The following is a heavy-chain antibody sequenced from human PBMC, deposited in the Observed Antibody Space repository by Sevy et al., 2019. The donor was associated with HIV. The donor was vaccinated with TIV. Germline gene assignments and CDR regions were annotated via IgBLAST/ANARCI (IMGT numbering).Heavy chain of an antibody. V-gene: IGHV1-18*01. Sequence: ASVKVSCKASGYTFTSYGISWVRQASGQGLEWMGRINGYNGNTNYAQKFQGRVTMTTDTSTSTAYMEVRSLRSVDTAVYYCARADYYGSDPFAYWGQGTLVTVSS. J-gene: IGHJ4*02. CDR1: GYTFTSYG. D-gene: IGHD3-10*01. CDR3: ARADYYGSDPFAY. CDR2: INGYNGNT.